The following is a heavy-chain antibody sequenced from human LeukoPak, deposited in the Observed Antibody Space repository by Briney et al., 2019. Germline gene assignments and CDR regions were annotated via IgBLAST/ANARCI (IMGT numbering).Heavy chain of an antibody. V-gene: IGHV3-13*01. Sequence: PGGSLRLSCAASGFTFSSYDMHWVRQAPGKGLEWVSAIGTAGGTYYPGSVKGRFTISRENAKNSLYLQMNSLRAGDTAVYYCARASLGLYYYGMDVWGQGTTVTVSS. D-gene: IGHD3-16*01. CDR2: IGTAGGT. CDR1: GFTFSSYD. CDR3: ARASLGLYYYGMDV. J-gene: IGHJ6*02.